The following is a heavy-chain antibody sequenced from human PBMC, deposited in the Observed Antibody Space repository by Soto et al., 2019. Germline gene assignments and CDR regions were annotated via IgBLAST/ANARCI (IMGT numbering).Heavy chain of an antibody. J-gene: IGHJ6*02. CDR3: ARGAGIVVVPAATGMDV. D-gene: IGHD2-2*01. CDR2: IIPIFGTA. Sequence: QVQLVQSGAEVKKPGSSVKVSCKASGGTFSSYAISWVRQAPGQGLEWMGGIIPIFGTANYAQKFQGRVTITADESTSTAYMELSSLRSEDTAVYYCARGAGIVVVPAATGMDVWGQGTTDTVSS. CDR1: GGTFSSYA. V-gene: IGHV1-69*01.